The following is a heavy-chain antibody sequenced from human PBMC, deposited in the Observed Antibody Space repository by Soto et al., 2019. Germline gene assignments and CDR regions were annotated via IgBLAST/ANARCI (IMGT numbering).Heavy chain of an antibody. Sequence: SETLSLTCTVSGGSISSYYWSWIRQPPGKGLEWIGYIYYSGSTNYNPSLKSRVTISVDTSKNQFSLKLSSVTAADTAVYYCAREGRTPGAFDIWGQGTMVTVSS. CDR2: IYYSGST. D-gene: IGHD3-10*01. CDR1: GGSISSYY. J-gene: IGHJ3*02. CDR3: AREGRTPGAFDI. V-gene: IGHV4-59*01.